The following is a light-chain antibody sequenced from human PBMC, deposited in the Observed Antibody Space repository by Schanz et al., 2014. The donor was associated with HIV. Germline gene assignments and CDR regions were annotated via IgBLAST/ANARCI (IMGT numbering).Light chain of an antibody. CDR1: SSDVGGYNY. Sequence: QSALTQPRSVSGSPGQSVAISCTGTSSDVGGYNYVSWYQQHPGKAPKLMIYDVSNRPSGVSSRFSGSKSGNTASLTISALQAEDEADYYCTSYTTTNTWLFGGGTKLTVL. CDR2: DVS. CDR3: TSYTTTNTWL. J-gene: IGLJ3*02. V-gene: IGLV2-11*01.